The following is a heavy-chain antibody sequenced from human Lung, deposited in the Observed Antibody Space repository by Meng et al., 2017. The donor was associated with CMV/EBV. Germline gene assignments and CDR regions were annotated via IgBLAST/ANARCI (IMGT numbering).Heavy chain of an antibody. V-gene: IGHV1-69*05. CDR2: IIPIFGTA. D-gene: IGHD3-3*01. CDR3: ARDRPITIFGVVQSQWFDP. CDR1: GGTFSSYA. J-gene: IGHJ5*02. Sequence: XXSCXASGGTFSSYAISWVRQAPGQGLEWMGGIIPIFGTANYAQKFQGRVTITTDESTSTAYMELSSLRSEDTAVYYCARDRPITIFGVVQSQWFDPWXQGTLVTVSS.